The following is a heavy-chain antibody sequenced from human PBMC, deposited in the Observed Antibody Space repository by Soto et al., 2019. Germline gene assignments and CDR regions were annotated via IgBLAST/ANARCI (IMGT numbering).Heavy chain of an antibody. CDR1: GYTFTTSS. CDR3: ARQGSWPYYYYGLDV. Sequence: QVQLVQSGPEVKKPGASVKVSCEASGYTFTTSSISGVRQAPGQGLEWMGWISTYNGDTNSAQKFQGRVTMTADTSTGTAYMELMSLKSDDTAVYYCARQGSWPYYYYGLDVWGQGTTVTVSS. V-gene: IGHV1-18*01. J-gene: IGHJ6*02. D-gene: IGHD1-26*01. CDR2: ISTYNGDT.